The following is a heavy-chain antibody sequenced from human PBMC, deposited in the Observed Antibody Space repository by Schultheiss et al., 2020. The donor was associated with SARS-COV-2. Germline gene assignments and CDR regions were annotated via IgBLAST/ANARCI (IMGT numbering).Heavy chain of an antibody. CDR3: AAGHSGYDYYYYYGMDV. V-gene: IGHV4-34*09. J-gene: IGHJ6*02. CDR2: IYYSGST. D-gene: IGHD5-12*01. Sequence: SQTLSLTCAVYGGSFSGYYWSWIRQPPGKGLEWIGYIYYSGSTYYNPSLKSRVTISVDTSKNQFSLKLSSVTAADTAVYYCAAGHSGYDYYYYYGMDVWGQGTTVTVSS. CDR1: GGSFSGYY.